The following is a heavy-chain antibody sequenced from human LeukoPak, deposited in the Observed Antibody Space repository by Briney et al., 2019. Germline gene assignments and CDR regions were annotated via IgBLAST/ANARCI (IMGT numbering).Heavy chain of an antibody. J-gene: IGHJ4*02. V-gene: IGHV3-30*02. CDR2: IRYDGSNK. D-gene: IGHD6-19*01. CDR3: ARAIAVVAYFDY. CDR1: GFTFSSYG. Sequence: GGSLRLSCAASGFTFSSYGMHWVRQAPGKGLEWVAFIRYDGSNKYYADSVKGRITISRDNSKNTLYLQMNSLRAEDTAVYYCARAIAVVAYFDYWGQGTLVTVSS.